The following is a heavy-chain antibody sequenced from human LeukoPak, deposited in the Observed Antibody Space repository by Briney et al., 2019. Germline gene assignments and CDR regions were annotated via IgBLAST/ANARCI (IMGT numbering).Heavy chain of an antibody. D-gene: IGHD3-10*01. CDR3: ASARPAFGEEGDY. V-gene: IGHV5-51*01. J-gene: IGHJ4*02. CDR1: GYRFTSYW. CDR2: IYPGDSDT. Sequence: HGASLQISCQGSGYRFTSYWIGWVRQMPGKGLEWMGIIYPGDSDTRYSPSFQGQVTISADKSISTAYLQWSSLKASDTAMYYCASARPAFGEEGDYWGQGTLVTVSS.